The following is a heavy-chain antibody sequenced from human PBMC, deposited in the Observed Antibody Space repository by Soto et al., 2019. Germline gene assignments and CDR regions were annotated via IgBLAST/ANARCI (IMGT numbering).Heavy chain of an antibody. V-gene: IGHV3-23*01. CDR3: AKGSGGWELLPFDY. CDR1: GFTFSSYA. D-gene: IGHD1-26*01. CDR2: ISGCGGST. Sequence: EVQLLESGGGLVQPGGSLRLSCAASGFTFSSYAMSWVRQAPGKGLEWVSAISGCGGSTYYANSVKGRFTISRDNSKNPLYLQMTSLRAEDTAVYYCAKGSGGWELLPFDYWGQGTLVTVSS. J-gene: IGHJ4*02.